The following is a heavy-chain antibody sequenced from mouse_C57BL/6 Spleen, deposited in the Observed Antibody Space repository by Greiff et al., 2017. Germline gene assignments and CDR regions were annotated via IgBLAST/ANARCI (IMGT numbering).Heavy chain of an antibody. CDR2: INPYNGGT. J-gene: IGHJ4*01. Sequence: VQLQQSGPVLVKPGASVKMSCKASGYTFTDYYMNWVKQSHGKSLEWIGVINPYNGGTSYNQKFKGKATLTVDKSSSTAYMELNSLTSEDSAVYYGARVRNSWKRGAMDYWGQGTSVTVSS. CDR3: ARVRNSWKRGAMDY. V-gene: IGHV1-19*01. CDR1: GYTFTDYY.